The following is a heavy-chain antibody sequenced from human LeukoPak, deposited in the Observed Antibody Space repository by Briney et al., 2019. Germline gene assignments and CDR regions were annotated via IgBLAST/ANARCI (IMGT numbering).Heavy chain of an antibody. CDR1: GFTFNSYA. V-gene: IGHV3-30*04. CDR2: ISYDGSNK. J-gene: IGHJ3*02. CDR3: ARAPWELSAFDI. Sequence: PGGSLRLSCAASGFTFNSYAMHWVRQAPGKGLEWVAVISYDGSNKYYADSVKGRFTISRDNSKNTLYLQMNSLRAEDTAVYYCARAPWELSAFDIWGQGTMVTVSS. D-gene: IGHD1-26*01.